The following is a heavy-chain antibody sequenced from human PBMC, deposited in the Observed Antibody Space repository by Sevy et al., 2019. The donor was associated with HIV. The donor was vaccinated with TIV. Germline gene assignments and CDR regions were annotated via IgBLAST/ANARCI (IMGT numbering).Heavy chain of an antibody. CDR1: GFTFSTSA. J-gene: IGHJ4*02. D-gene: IGHD3-10*01. Sequence: GGSLRLSCAASGFTFSTSAMSWVRQAPGEGLEWVSSISVGGGSTYYADSAKGRFTISRDNSNNALYLQMNSLRVEDTALYFCAKAAMSSITILDFWGQGTLVTVSS. CDR3: AKAAMSSITILDF. CDR2: ISVGGGST. V-gene: IGHV3-23*01.